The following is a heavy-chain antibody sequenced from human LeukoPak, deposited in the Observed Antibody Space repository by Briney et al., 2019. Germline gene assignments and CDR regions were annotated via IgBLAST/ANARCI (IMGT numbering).Heavy chain of an antibody. CDR3: ARGPHSSSLRNWFDP. J-gene: IGHJ5*02. Sequence: PSQTLSLTCTVSRGSISSGSYYWSWIRQPAGKGLEWIGRIYTSGSTNYNPSLKSRVTISVDTSKNQFSLKLSSVTVADTAVYYCARGPHSSSLRNWFDPWGQGTLVTVSS. CDR2: IYTSGST. D-gene: IGHD6-6*01. V-gene: IGHV4-61*02. CDR1: RGSISSGSYY.